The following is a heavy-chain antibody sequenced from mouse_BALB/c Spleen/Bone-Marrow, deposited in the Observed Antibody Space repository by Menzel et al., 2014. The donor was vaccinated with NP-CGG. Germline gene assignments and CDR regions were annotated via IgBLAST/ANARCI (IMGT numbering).Heavy chain of an antibody. V-gene: IGHV5-12-1*01. CDR1: GFAFSGND. J-gene: IGHJ4*01. CDR2: ISSGGGRI. CDR3: ARLWGYAYAEDF. D-gene: IGHD2-2*01. Sequence: EVQGVAPGGGLVKPGGSLKLSCAASGFAFSGNDMSWVRQIPEKRLEWVAYISSGGGRIYYPDTVKGRFTISRDNAKNTLFLQMNSLESEDTDMYYCARLWGYAYAEDFWGRGGSGT.